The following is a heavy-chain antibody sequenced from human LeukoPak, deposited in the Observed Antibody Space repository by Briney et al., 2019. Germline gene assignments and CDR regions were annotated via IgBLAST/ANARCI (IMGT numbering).Heavy chain of an antibody. V-gene: IGHV4-4*07. CDR1: GGSISSYY. D-gene: IGHD3-3*01. Sequence: SETLSLTCTVSGGSISSYYWSWIRQPAGKGLEWIGRIYTSGSTNYNPSLKSRVTMSVDTSKNQFSLKLSSVTAADTAVYYCARETYYDFWSGYSDAFDIWGQGTMVTVSS. J-gene: IGHJ3*02. CDR2: IYTSGST. CDR3: ARETYYDFWSGYSDAFDI.